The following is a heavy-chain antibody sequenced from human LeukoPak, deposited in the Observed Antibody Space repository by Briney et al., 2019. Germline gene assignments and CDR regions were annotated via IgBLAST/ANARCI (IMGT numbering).Heavy chain of an antibody. CDR3: ARVGDSSGGAYYYYMDV. CDR2: IYTSGST. D-gene: IGHD3-22*01. CDR1: GGSISSYY. J-gene: IGHJ6*03. Sequence: SETLSLTCTVSGGSISSYYWSWIRRPAGKGLEWIGRIYTSGSTNYNPSLKSRVTMSVDTSKNQFSLKLSSVTAADTAVYYCARVGDSSGGAYYYYMDVWGKGTTVTVSS. V-gene: IGHV4-4*07.